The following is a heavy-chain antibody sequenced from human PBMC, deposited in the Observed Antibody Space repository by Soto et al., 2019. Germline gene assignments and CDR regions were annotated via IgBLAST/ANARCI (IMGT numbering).Heavy chain of an antibody. D-gene: IGHD5-12*01. J-gene: IGHJ4*02. CDR3: ARGGWLQSNFDY. CDR2: IYYDGST. V-gene: IGHV4-39*07. Sequence: PSETLSLTCTVSGASNRRSTFYWGWLRQPPGKGLESIANIYYDGSTYYNPSLKSRVTISVDWSKNQFSLNLNSVTAADTAVYNCARGGWLQSNFDYWGPGTLVTVSS. CDR1: GASNRRSTFY.